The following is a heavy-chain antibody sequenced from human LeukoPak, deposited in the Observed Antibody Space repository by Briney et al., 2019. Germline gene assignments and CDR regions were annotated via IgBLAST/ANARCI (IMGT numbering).Heavy chain of an antibody. CDR3: AKAGESSTYYFDY. CDR1: GFTFNDYV. D-gene: IGHD1-26*01. CDR2: ISGSGGST. Sequence: GGSLRLSCAASGFTFNDYVMSWVRQAPGKGLEWVSVISGSGGSTYYAESVKGRFTISRDNSKDTLYLQMNSLRAEDTAVYYCAKAGESSTYYFDYWGQGTLVTVSS. J-gene: IGHJ4*02. V-gene: IGHV3-23*01.